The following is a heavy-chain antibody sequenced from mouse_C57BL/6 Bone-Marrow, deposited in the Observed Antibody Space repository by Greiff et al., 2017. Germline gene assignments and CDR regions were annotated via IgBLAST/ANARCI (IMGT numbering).Heavy chain of an antibody. Sequence: QVQLQQPGAELVKPGASVKLSCKASAYPFTSYWMHWVKQRPGQGLEWIGMIHPNSGSTNYNEKFKSKATLTVDKSSSTAYMQLSSLTSEDSAVYYCARSDLLLRNYWGQGTTLTVSS. V-gene: IGHV1-64*01. CDR2: IHPNSGST. CDR3: ARSDLLLRNY. D-gene: IGHD1-1*01. CDR1: AYPFTSYW. J-gene: IGHJ2*01.